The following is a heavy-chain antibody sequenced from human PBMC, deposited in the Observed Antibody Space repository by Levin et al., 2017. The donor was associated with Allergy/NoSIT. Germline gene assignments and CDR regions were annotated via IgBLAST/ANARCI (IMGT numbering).Heavy chain of an antibody. CDR3: ARVRGYYDFTSPFDY. CDR1: GFTFSDYA. CDR2: ISTDGSKK. J-gene: IGHJ4*02. V-gene: IGHV3-30*04. Sequence: PGGSLRLSCATSGFTFSDYAINWVRQAPGKGLEWLAIISTDGSKKYYADSVKGRLTISRDNSKNMLYLQMNSLRVEDTAVYYCARVRGYYDFTSPFDYWGQGTLVTVSS. D-gene: IGHD3-22*01.